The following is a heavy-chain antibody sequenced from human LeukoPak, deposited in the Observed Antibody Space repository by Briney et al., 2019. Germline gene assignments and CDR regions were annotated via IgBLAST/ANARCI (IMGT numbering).Heavy chain of an antibody. J-gene: IGHJ6*02. Sequence: ASVKVSCKASGYTFTSYGISWVRQAPGQGLEWMGWISAYNGNTNYAQKLQGRVTMTTDTSTSTAYMELRSLRSEDTAVYYCARDPINSSSWYYYYYYGMDVWGQGTTVTVSS. V-gene: IGHV1-18*01. CDR1: GYTFTSYG. CDR2: ISAYNGNT. D-gene: IGHD6-13*01. CDR3: ARDPINSSSWYYYYYYGMDV.